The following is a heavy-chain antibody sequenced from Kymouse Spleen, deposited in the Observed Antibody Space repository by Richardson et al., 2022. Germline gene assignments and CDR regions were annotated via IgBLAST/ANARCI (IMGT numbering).Heavy chain of an antibody. D-gene: IGHD6-6*01. CDR3: TRHFEYSSSSEAFDI. V-gene: IGHV3-73*02. J-gene: IGHJ3*02. CDR1: GFTFSGSA. Sequence: EVQLVESGGGLVQPGGSLKLSCAASGFTFSGSAMHWVRQASGKGLEWVGRIRSKANSYATAYAASVKGRFTISRDDSKNTAYLQMNSLKTEDTAVYYCTRHFEYSSSSEAFDIWGQGTMVTVSS. CDR2: IRSKANSYAT.